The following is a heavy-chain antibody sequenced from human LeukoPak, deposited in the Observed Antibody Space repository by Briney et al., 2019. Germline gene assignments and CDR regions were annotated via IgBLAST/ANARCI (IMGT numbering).Heavy chain of an antibody. J-gene: IGHJ6*03. Sequence: GASVKVSCKASGGTFSSYAISWVRQAPGQGLEWMGGIIPIFGTANYAQKFQGRVTITTDESTSTAYMELSSLRSEDTAVYYCASVDTAMAPLYYYYMDVWGKGTTATVSS. V-gene: IGHV1-69*05. CDR3: ASVDTAMAPLYYYYMDV. D-gene: IGHD5-18*01. CDR2: IIPIFGTA. CDR1: GGTFSSYA.